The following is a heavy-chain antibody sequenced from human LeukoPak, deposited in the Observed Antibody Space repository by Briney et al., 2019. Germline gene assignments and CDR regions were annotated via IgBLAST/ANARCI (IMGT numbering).Heavy chain of an antibody. D-gene: IGHD3-10*01. Sequence: SETLSLTCAVYGGSFSGYYWSWIRQPPGKGLEWIGEINLSGSTNYNPSLKSRVTISVDTSKNQFSLKLSSVTAADTAVYYCARAYYYGSGYDYWGQGTLVTVSS. V-gene: IGHV4-34*01. CDR2: INLSGST. CDR1: GGSFSGYY. J-gene: IGHJ4*02. CDR3: ARAYYYGSGYDY.